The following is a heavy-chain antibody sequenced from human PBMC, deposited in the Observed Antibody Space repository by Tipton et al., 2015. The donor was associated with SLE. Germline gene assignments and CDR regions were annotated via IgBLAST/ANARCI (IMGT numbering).Heavy chain of an antibody. Sequence: GSLRLSCAASGFTFSSYEMNWVRQAPGKGLEWVSYISSSSSYIYYADSVKGRFTISRDNAKNSLYLQMHSLRAEDTAVYYCARDHGVVATMGDWFDPWGQGTLVTVSS. V-gene: IGHV3-21*05. CDR3: ARDHGVVATMGDWFDP. J-gene: IGHJ5*02. CDR1: GFTFSSYE. CDR2: ISSSSSYI. D-gene: IGHD5-12*01.